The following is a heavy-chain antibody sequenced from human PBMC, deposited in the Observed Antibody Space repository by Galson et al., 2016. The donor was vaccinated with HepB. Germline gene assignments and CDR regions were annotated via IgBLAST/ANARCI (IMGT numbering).Heavy chain of an antibody. CDR1: GYTLTSYH. D-gene: IGHD2-8*01. Sequence: SVKVSCKASGYTLTSYHMHWVRQAPGQGPEWMGIMYGNSGATSYAPKFQGRITITRDTSTTTVYMELSALRSEDTAVYYCARELPNGLRFDRWGQGSLVTVSS. CDR2: MYGNSGAT. V-gene: IGHV1-46*01. CDR3: ARELPNGLRFDR. J-gene: IGHJ4*02.